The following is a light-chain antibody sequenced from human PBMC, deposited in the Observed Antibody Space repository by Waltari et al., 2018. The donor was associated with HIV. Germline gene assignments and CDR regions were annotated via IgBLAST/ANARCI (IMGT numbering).Light chain of an antibody. Sequence: QSALTQPASVSGSPGQSIAISCTGTSSDVDGYNFVSWSQQHPGKAPKIIIFDVFKRPSGVSVRFSGSKSGNTASLTISGLQSEDEADYYCCSYAGSRTWVFGGGTKVTVL. J-gene: IGLJ3*02. CDR1: SSDVDGYNF. V-gene: IGLV2-23*02. CDR2: DVF. CDR3: CSYAGSRTWV.